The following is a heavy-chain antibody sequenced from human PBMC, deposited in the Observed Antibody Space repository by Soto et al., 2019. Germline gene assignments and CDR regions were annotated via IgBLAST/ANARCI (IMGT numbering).Heavy chain of an antibody. CDR3: ASDYLSSKSSLSYFDY. V-gene: IGHV1-46*01. CDR1: GYNFISHY. Sequence: QVLLVQSGAEVTRPGASLKVSCKASGYNFISHYIHWVRQAPGQGLEWMGFINPSCGSTTHAQNFQGRLSMTRDTSTSTVYMELSGLRSEDAAVYYCASDYLSSKSSLSYFDYWGQGTLVTVSS. D-gene: IGHD2-2*01. CDR2: INPSCGST. J-gene: IGHJ4*02.